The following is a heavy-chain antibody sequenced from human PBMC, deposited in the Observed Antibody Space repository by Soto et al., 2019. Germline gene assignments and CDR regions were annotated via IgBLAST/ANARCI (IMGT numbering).Heavy chain of an antibody. CDR2: INHSGGT. V-gene: IGHV4-34*01. D-gene: IGHD6-13*01. CDR3: ARGRGSFFIAAAPGGFDP. CDR1: GVSFSGYY. Sequence: SETLSLTCAVYGVSFSGYYWSWIRPPPGKGLEWIGEINHSGGTNYNPSLKSRVTISVDTSKNQFSLKLSSVTAADTAVYYCARGRGSFFIAAAPGGFDPWGQGTLVTVSS. J-gene: IGHJ5*02.